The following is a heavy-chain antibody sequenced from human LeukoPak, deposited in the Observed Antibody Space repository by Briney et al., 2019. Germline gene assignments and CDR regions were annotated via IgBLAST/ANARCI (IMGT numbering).Heavy chain of an antibody. Sequence: SETLSLTCTVSGGSISSGGYYWSWIRQHPGEGLEWIGYIYYSGSTYYNPSLKSRVTISVDTSKNQFSLKLSSVTAADTAVYYCARGYTGLRRDAFDIWGQGTMVTVSS. V-gene: IGHV4-31*03. CDR2: IYYSGST. J-gene: IGHJ3*02. CDR3: ARGYTGLRRDAFDI. CDR1: GGSISSGGYY. D-gene: IGHD4-17*01.